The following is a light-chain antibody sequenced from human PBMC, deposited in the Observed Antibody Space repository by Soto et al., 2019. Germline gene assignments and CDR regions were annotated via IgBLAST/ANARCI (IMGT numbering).Light chain of an antibody. CDR1: QSVSSN. CDR2: GAS. CDR3: QQYNNWHPIT. J-gene: IGKJ5*01. Sequence: EIVMTQSPATLSVSPGERATLSCRASQSVSSNLAWYQQKPGQAPWLLIYGASTRATGIPARFSGSGSGTEFNLTISSLQSEDFAVYYCQQYNNWHPITFGQGTRLEIK. V-gene: IGKV3-15*01.